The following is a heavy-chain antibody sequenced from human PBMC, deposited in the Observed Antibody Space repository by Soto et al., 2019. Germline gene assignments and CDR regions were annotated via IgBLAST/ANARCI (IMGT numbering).Heavy chain of an antibody. CDR3: AKTIHGNAFDI. V-gene: IGHV3-30*18. J-gene: IGHJ3*02. CDR2: ISYDGSNK. CDR1: GFIFSSYG. D-gene: IGHD3-9*01. Sequence: PGGSLRLSCAASGFIFSSYGVYWVRQAPGKGLEWVAVISYDGSNKYYADSVKGRFTISRDNSKNTLYLQMNSLRAEDTAVYYCAKTIHGNAFDIWGQGTMVTVSS.